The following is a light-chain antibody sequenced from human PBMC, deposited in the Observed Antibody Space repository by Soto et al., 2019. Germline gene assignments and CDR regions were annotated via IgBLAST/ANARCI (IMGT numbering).Light chain of an antibody. J-gene: IGKJ1*01. CDR2: GAS. CDR1: ESVGNN. V-gene: IGKV3-15*01. CDR3: QQYADWPRT. Sequence: EIVMTQSPATLSVSPGEGATLSCRASESVGNNLAWYQQLPGQVPKLVIYGASTRATGIPARFSGRGSGTDFTLTISSLQSADVAVYYCQQYADWPRTFGQGTKVEIK.